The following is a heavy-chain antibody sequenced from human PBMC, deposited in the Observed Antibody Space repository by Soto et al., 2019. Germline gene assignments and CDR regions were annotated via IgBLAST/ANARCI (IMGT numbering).Heavy chain of an antibody. CDR1: GFTFSSYS. V-gene: IGHV3-48*01. CDR2: ISSSSSTI. J-gene: IGHJ6*03. CDR3: ARDLYSNYVIYYYYYMDV. Sequence: GGSLRLSCAASGFTFSSYSMNWVRQAPGKGLEWVSYISSSSSTIYYADSVKGRFTISRDNAKNSLYLQMNSLRAEDTAVYYCARDLYSNYVIYYYYYMDVWGKGTTVTV. D-gene: IGHD4-4*01.